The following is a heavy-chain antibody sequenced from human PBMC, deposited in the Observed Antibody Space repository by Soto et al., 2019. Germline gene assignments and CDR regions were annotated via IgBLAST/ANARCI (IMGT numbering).Heavy chain of an antibody. D-gene: IGHD1-26*01. CDR2: ISYDGSNK. J-gene: IGHJ5*02. Sequence: GGSLRLSCADSGFTFSSYAMHWVRQAPGKGLEWVAVISYDGSNKYYADSVKGRFTISRDNSKNTLYLQMNSLRAEDTAVYYCAREWELLLFGNWFDPWARGTLVTVSS. V-gene: IGHV3-30-3*01. CDR3: AREWELLLFGNWFDP. CDR1: GFTFSSYA.